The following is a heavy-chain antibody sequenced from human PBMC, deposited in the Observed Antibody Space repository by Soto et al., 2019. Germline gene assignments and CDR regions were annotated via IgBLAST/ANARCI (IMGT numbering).Heavy chain of an antibody. Sequence: PSETLSLTCNVSGGPISKFYWAWIRKTAGNGLEWMGRVYATGTTDYNPSLRSRVAMSVDISKKTFSLRLRSVTGADSGVYYCVRDGSKSLRDWFDPWGQGILVTGS. CDR3: VRDGSKSLRDWFDP. J-gene: IGHJ5*02. CDR1: GGPISKFY. V-gene: IGHV4-4*07. CDR2: VYATGTT.